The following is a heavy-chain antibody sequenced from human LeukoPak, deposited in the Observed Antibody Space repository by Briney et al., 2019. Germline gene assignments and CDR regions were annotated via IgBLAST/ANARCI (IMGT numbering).Heavy chain of an antibody. CDR2: IRYGGSNE. J-gene: IGHJ6*03. V-gene: IGHV3-30*02. Sequence: PGGSLRLSCVGSGFTFSNYGIHWVRQAPGKGLEWVAFIRYGGSNEYYADSVKGRFTISRDNSKKSLYLQMNSLRAEDTAVYYCAKTGGDSVLYYYYMDVWGKGTTVTVSS. D-gene: IGHD3-10*01. CDR3: AKTGGDSVLYYYYMDV. CDR1: GFTFSNYG.